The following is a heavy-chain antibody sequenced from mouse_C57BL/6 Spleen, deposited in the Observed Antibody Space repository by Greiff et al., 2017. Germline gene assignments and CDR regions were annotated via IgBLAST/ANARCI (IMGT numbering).Heavy chain of an antibody. Sequence: EVKLVESGGGLVQPGGSPKLSCAASGFTFSDYGMAWVRQAPRKGPEWVAFISNLAYSIYYADTVTGRFTISRENAKNTLYLEMSSLRSEDTAMYYCARHGPTVVATDAMDYWGQGISVTVSS. CDR1: GFTFSDYG. J-gene: IGHJ4*01. CDR3: ARHGPTVVATDAMDY. D-gene: IGHD1-1*01. V-gene: IGHV5-15*01. CDR2: ISNLAYSI.